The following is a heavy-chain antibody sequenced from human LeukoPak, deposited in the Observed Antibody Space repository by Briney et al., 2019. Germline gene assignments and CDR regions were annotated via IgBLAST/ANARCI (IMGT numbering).Heavy chain of an antibody. CDR3: ARRKSIAARQNWFDP. D-gene: IGHD6-6*01. Sequence: ASVKVSCKASGYTFTSYYMHWVRQTPGQGLEWMGIINPSGGSTSYAQKFQGRVTMTRDTSTSTVYMELSSLRSEDTAVYYCARRKSIAARQNWFDPWGQGTLVTVSS. J-gene: IGHJ5*02. V-gene: IGHV1-46*01. CDR2: INPSGGST. CDR1: GYTFTSYY.